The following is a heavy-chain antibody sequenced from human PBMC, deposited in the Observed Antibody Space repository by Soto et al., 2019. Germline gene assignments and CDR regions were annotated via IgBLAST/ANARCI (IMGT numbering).Heavy chain of an antibody. CDR1: GGSISSYY. D-gene: IGHD2-15*01. J-gene: IGHJ6*02. V-gene: IGHV4-59*01. Sequence: SETLSLTCTVSGGSISSYYWSWIRQPPGKGLEWFGYIYYSGSTNYNPSLKSRVTISVDTSKNQFSLKLSSVTAADTAVYYCARNQGYCSGGSCYYYYYGMDVWGQGTTVTVSS. CDR2: IYYSGST. CDR3: ARNQGYCSGGSCYYYYYGMDV.